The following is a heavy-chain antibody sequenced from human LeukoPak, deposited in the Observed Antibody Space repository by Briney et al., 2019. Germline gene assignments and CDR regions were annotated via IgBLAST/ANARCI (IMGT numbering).Heavy chain of an antibody. D-gene: IGHD2-2*01. Sequence: GGSLRLSCAASGFTFSSYAMSWVRQAPGKGLEWVSAISGSGGSTYYADSVKGRFTISRDNSKNTLYLQMNSLRAEDTAVYYCAKVFCSSTSCYHQYYFDYWGQGTLGTVSS. J-gene: IGHJ4*02. CDR3: AKVFCSSTSCYHQYYFDY. V-gene: IGHV3-23*01. CDR1: GFTFSSYA. CDR2: ISGSGGST.